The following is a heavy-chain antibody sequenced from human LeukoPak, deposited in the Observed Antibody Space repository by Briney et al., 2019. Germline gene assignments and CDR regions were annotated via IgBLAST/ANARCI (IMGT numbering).Heavy chain of an antibody. D-gene: IGHD3-22*01. V-gene: IGHV4-4*02. Sequence: PSETLSLTCAVSGGSISSSNWWSWVRQPPGKGLEWIGEIYHSGSTNYNPSLKSRVTISVDKSKNQFSLKLSSVTAADTAVYYCARGWEYYDSSGYYFSYGMDVWGQGTTVTVSS. J-gene: IGHJ6*02. CDR1: GGSISSSNW. CDR2: IYHSGST. CDR3: ARGWEYYDSSGYYFSYGMDV.